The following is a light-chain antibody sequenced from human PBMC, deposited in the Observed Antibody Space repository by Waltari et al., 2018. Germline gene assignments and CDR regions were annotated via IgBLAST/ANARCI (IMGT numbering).Light chain of an antibody. J-gene: IGKJ5*01. V-gene: IGKV1-39*01. CDR3: QQSYSTPRFT. CDR1: PSISSY. Sequence: DIQMTQSPSSLSASVGDRVTITCRASPSISSYLNLYQQKPGKAPKLLIYAASSLQSGVPSRFSGSGSGTDFTLTISSLQPEDFATYYCQQSYSTPRFTFGQGTRLEIK. CDR2: AAS.